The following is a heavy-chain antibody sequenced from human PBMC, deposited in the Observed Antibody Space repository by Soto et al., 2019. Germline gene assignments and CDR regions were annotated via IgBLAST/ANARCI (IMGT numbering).Heavy chain of an antibody. CDR2: ISAFNGNT. CDR3: ARDRGVAPPVAGNTHYYYYMDV. D-gene: IGHD6-19*01. V-gene: IGHV1-18*01. CDR1: GYSFTNYG. J-gene: IGHJ6*03. Sequence: QDQLVQSGAEVKKPGASVTVSCKASGYSFTNYGITWVRQAPGQGLEWLGWISAFNGNTHYAQKVQGRVTMTTDTSTSTAYMELRSLRSDDKAVYYCARDRGVAPPVAGNTHYYYYMDVWGKGTTVTVSS.